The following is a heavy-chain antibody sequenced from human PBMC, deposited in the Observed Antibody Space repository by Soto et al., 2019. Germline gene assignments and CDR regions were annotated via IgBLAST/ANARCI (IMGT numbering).Heavy chain of an antibody. CDR1: GFTFSSYG. V-gene: IGHV3-30*18. D-gene: IGHD5-18*01. J-gene: IGHJ4*02. Sequence: GGSLRLSCAASGFTFSSYGMHWVRQAPGKGLEWVAVISYDGSNKYYADSVKGRFTISRDNSKNTLYLQMNSLRAEDTAVYYCAKEQVGSRIQLWSPRLRYFDYWGQGTLVTVSS. CDR3: AKEQVGSRIQLWSPRLRYFDY. CDR2: ISYDGSNK.